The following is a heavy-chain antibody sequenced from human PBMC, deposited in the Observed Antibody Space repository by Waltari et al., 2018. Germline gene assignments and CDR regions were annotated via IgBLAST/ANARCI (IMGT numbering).Heavy chain of an antibody. J-gene: IGHJ4*02. D-gene: IGHD2-21*02. CDR2: ISSSSSYI. V-gene: IGHV3-21*01. CDR3: ASQTAGGVDY. Sequence: EVQLVESGGGLVKPGGSLRLSCAASGFTFISYSMNWVRQAPGKGLEWVSSISSSSSYIYYADSVKGRFTISRDNAKNSLYLQMNSLRAEDTAVYYCASQTAGGVDYWGQGTLVTVSS. CDR1: GFTFISYS.